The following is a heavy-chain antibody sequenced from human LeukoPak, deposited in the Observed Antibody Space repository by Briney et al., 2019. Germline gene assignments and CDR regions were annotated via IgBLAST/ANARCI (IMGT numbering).Heavy chain of an antibody. CDR2: IYSSGSA. J-gene: IGHJ6*02. V-gene: IGHV3-53*01. CDR1: GFTVSSNY. Sequence: PGGSLRLSCAASGFTVSSNYMSWVRQAPGKGLEWVSVIYSSGSAYYADSVKGRFTISRDNSKNTLYLQMNSLRAEDTAVYYCARELSLPFGSLDVWGQGTTVTVSS. D-gene: IGHD3-10*01. CDR3: ARELSLPFGSLDV.